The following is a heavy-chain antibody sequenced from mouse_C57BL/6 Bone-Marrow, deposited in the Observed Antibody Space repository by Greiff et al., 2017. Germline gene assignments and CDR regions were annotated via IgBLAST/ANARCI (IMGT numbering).Heavy chain of an antibody. J-gene: IGHJ3*01. Sequence: QVQLKQSGAELVRPGTSVKVSCKASGYAFTNYLIEWVKQRPGQGLEWIGVINPGSGGTNYNEKFKGKATLTADKSSSTAYMQLSSLTSEDSAVYVCARNEGWFAYWGQGTLVTVSA. CDR1: GYAFTNYL. V-gene: IGHV1-54*01. CDR3: ARNEGWFAY. CDR2: INPGSGGT.